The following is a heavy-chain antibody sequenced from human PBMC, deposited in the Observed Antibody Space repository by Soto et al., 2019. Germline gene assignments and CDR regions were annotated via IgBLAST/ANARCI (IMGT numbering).Heavy chain of an antibody. CDR2: IYYSGSA. D-gene: IGHD2-21*02. CDR1: GGSISSYY. CDR3: ARECGGDCYSGDWFDP. J-gene: IGHJ5*02. Sequence: SETLSLTCTVSGGSISSYYWSWIRQPPGKGLEWIGYIYYSGSANYNPSLKSRVTISVDTSKNQFSLKLSSVTAADTAVYYCARECGGDCYSGDWFDPWGQGTLVTVS. V-gene: IGHV4-59*01.